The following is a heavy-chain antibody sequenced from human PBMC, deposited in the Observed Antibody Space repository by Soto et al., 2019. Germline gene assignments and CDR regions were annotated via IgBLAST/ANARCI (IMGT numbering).Heavy chain of an antibody. D-gene: IGHD2-8*01. CDR3: ARYNSYAIDD. CDR1: GLAIRGYY. J-gene: IGHJ4*02. Sequence: LSXTFTVSGLAIRGYYCSWIRQPPGKGLEWIANIHYSVTTNYNPSRASRVTLSVDTSKNQFSLKMTSVTAADRAMYFCARYNSYAIDDWGRGTLVTVSS. V-gene: IGHV4-59*01. CDR2: IHYSVTT.